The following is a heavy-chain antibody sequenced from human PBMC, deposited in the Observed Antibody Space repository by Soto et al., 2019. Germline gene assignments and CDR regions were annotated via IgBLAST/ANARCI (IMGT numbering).Heavy chain of an antibody. D-gene: IGHD3-10*01. CDR1: GYTLTELS. Sequence: ASVKVSCKVSGYTLTELSMHWVRQAPGKGLEWMGGFDPEDGETIYAQKFQGRVTMTEDTSTDTAYMELSSLRSEDTAVYYCANYYSYYYGSGSKPKNYYYMDVRGKGTKVTVSS. J-gene: IGHJ6*03. CDR3: ANYYSYYYGSGSKPKNYYYMDV. CDR2: FDPEDGET. V-gene: IGHV1-24*01.